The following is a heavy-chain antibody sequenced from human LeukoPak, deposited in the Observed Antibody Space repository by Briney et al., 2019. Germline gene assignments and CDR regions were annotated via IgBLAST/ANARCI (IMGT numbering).Heavy chain of an antibody. CDR1: GLTFRNYG. CDR3: VVILVPGGVWHFDL. Sequence: PGTPLRLSCVASGLTFRNYGFHWVRQAPGKGLEWVAIIYSGGGTTKYYAESLKDRFTITRDDSRDTLYVQMNSLRAEDTAVYYCVVILVPGGVWHFDLWGRGTLVTVSS. V-gene: IGHV3-33*03. J-gene: IGHJ2*01. CDR2: IYSGGGTTK. D-gene: IGHD2-2*01.